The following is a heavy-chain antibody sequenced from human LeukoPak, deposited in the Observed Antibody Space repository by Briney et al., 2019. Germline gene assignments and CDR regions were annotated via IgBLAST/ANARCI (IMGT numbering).Heavy chain of an antibody. CDR3: ARRLGYYYGSGSSNWFDP. Sequence: SQTLSLTCTVSGVSISSGGYFWSWIRQPPRKGLEWIGYIYHSGSTYYNPSLKSRVTISVDTSKNQFSLKLSSVTAADTAVYYCARRLGYYYGSGSSNWFDPWGQGTLVTVSS. J-gene: IGHJ5*02. CDR1: GVSISSGGYF. D-gene: IGHD3-10*01. V-gene: IGHV4-30-2*01. CDR2: IYHSGST.